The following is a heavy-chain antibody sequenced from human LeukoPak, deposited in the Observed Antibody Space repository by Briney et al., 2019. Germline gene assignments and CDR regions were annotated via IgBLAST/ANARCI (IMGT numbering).Heavy chain of an antibody. CDR1: GFTFSSYA. V-gene: IGHV3-23*01. Sequence: GGSLRLSCAASGFTFSSYAMSWVRQAPGKVLEWVSAISGSGGSTYYADSVKGRFTISRDNSKNTLYLQMNSLRAEDTAVYYCAKYATFNCSGGSCYFWIVVPYYFDYWGQGTLVTVSS. CDR2: ISGSGGST. CDR3: AKYATFNCSGGSCYFWIVVPYYFDY. J-gene: IGHJ4*02. D-gene: IGHD2-15*01.